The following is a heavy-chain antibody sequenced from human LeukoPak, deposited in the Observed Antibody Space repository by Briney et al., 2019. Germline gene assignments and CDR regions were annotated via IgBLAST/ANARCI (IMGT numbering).Heavy chain of an antibody. Sequence: PSEILSLTCAVYGGSFSGYYWGWIRQPPGKGLEWIGSIYHSGSTYYNPSLKSRVTISVDTSKNQFSLKLSSVTAADTAVYYCARGAQWLVYWFDPWGQGTLVTVSS. CDR2: IYHSGST. V-gene: IGHV4-34*01. CDR1: GGSFSGYY. D-gene: IGHD6-19*01. CDR3: ARGAQWLVYWFDP. J-gene: IGHJ5*02.